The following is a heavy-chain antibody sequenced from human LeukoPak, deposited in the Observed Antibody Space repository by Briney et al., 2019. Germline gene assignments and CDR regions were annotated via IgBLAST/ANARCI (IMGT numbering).Heavy chain of an antibody. V-gene: IGHV4-34*01. CDR3: ARHRYYDFAGYYGMDV. CDR1: GGSFSGYY. CDR2: INHSGST. D-gene: IGHD3-3*01. J-gene: IGHJ6*02. Sequence: PSETLSLTCAVYGGSFSGYYWSWIRQPPGKGLEWIGEINHSGSTNYNPSLKSRVTISVDTFKNQFSLKLSSVTAADTAVYYCARHRYYDFAGYYGMDVWGQGTTVTVSS.